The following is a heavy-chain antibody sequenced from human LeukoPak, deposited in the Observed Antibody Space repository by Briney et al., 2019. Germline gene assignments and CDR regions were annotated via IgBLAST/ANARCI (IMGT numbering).Heavy chain of an antibody. CDR2: ISGSGGST. D-gene: IGHD3-16*01. CDR1: GFAFSSYG. CDR3: AKVASAWTFGASFVDY. V-gene: IGHV3-23*01. J-gene: IGHJ4*02. Sequence: PGGTLRRSCAASGFAFSSYGMSWVRQAPGKRLEWVSVISGSGGSTYYADSVKGRFTISRDNSKNTLYLQMNSLRAEDRAVYYCAKVASAWTFGASFVDYWGQGTLVTVSS.